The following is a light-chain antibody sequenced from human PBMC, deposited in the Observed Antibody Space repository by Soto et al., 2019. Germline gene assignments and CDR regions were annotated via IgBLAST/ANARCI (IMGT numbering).Light chain of an antibody. Sequence: QSVLTQSSSASASLGSSVKITCTLSSGHSTYTIAWHQQQPGKAPRYLMKVERSGRNNKGSGVPDRFSGSSSGADRYLTISNLQSEDEADYYCDTWDSNTHAVFGGGTKLTVL. J-gene: IGLJ3*02. CDR3: DTWDSNTHAV. CDR1: SGHSTYT. CDR2: VERSGRN. V-gene: IGLV4-60*03.